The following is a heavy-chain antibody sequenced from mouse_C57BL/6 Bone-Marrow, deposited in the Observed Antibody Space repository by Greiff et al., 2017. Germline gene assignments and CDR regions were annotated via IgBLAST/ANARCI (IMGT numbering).Heavy chain of an antibody. J-gene: IGHJ1*03. CDR1: GFTFSSYA. V-gene: IGHV5-4*01. Sequence: EVKVEESGGGLVKPGGSLKLSCAASGFTFSSYAMSWVRQTPEKRLEWVATISDGGSYTYYPDNVKGRFTISRDNAKNNLYLQMSHLKSEDTAMYYCARDFYWYFDVWGTGTTVTGSS. CDR2: ISDGGSYT. CDR3: ARDFYWYFDV.